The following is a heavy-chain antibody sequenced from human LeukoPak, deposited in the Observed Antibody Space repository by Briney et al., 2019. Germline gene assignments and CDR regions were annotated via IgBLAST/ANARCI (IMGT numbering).Heavy chain of an antibody. V-gene: IGHV3-21*04. J-gene: IGHJ4*02. CDR3: AKDPYRASSGLVDY. CDR1: GFTFSAYS. Sequence: GGSLRLSCAASGFTFSAYSMNWVRQAPGKGLEWVSSISSSSNYKYFGDSVKGRLTISRDNAKNSLYLQMNSLRAEDTAVYYCAKDPYRASSGLVDYWGQGTLVTVSS. D-gene: IGHD5-12*01. CDR2: ISSSSNYK.